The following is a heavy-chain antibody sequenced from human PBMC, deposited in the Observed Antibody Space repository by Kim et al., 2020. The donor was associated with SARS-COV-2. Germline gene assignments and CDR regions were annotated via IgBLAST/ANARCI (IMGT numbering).Heavy chain of an antibody. J-gene: IGHJ5*02. D-gene: IGHD3-22*01. Sequence: GGSLRLSCAASGVNLNNYVMHWVRQPPGKGLEWVALISIDGNNRQYADSVKGRFAISRGDSDKTVQLQMDSLTVDDTALYYCARESGSSGRAGWFDPWGQGTLVTVSS. CDR1: GVNLNNYV. CDR2: ISIDGNNR. CDR3: ARESGSSGRAGWFDP. V-gene: IGHV3-33*05.